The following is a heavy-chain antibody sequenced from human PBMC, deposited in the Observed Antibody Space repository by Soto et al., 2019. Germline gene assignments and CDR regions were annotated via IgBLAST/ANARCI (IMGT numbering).Heavy chain of an antibody. V-gene: IGHV4-59*01. Sequence: QVQLQESGPGLVKPSETLSLTCTVSGGSISSYYWSWIRQTPGKGLECIGFISYSGSTNYNPSLKSRVTLSLDTSKNQFSLKLTSVTAADTAVYYCARAKLGGVLDYWGQGTLVTVSS. CDR1: GGSISSYY. D-gene: IGHD3-16*01. J-gene: IGHJ4*02. CDR2: ISYSGST. CDR3: ARAKLGGVLDY.